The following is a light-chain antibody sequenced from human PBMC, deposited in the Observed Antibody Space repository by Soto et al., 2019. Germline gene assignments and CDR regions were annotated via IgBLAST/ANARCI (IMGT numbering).Light chain of an antibody. CDR2: NAS. CDR3: QQRSNWPRWT. CDR1: QSVGSY. J-gene: IGKJ1*01. Sequence: PGERDTLSCRASQSVGSYLAWYQQKPGQAPRLLIYNASNRATGIPARFSGSGSGTDFTLTISSLEPEDFAVYYCQQRSNWPRWTFGQGTKVDIK. V-gene: IGKV3-11*01.